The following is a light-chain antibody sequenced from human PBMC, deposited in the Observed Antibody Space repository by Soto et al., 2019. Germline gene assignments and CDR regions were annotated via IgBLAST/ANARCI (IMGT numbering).Light chain of an antibody. CDR1: QSVRSNY. Sequence: EIVVPQCPGTLSLSPGERATLSCRASQSVRSNYLAWYQQKPGQAPRLLIYGASSRATGIPDRFSGSGSGTDFTLTISRLEPEDFAVYYCQQYGSSLGVTFGGGTKVDIK. J-gene: IGKJ4*01. CDR3: QQYGSSLGVT. V-gene: IGKV3-20*01. CDR2: GAS.